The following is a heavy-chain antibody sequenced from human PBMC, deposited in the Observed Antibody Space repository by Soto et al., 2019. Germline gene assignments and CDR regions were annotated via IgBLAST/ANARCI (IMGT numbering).Heavy chain of an antibody. J-gene: IGHJ5*02. D-gene: IGHD6-13*01. CDR2: ISYDGSNK. CDR3: ARGNEQLVPYNWFDP. V-gene: IGHV3-30-3*01. CDR1: GFTFSSYA. Sequence: GGSLRLSCAASGFTFSSYAMHWVRQAPGKGLEWVAVISYDGSNKYYADSMKGRFTISRDNSKNTLYLQMNSLRAEDTAVYYCARGNEQLVPYNWFDPWGQGTLVTVSS.